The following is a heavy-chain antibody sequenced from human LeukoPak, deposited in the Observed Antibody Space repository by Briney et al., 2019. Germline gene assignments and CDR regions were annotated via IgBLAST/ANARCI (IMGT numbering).Heavy chain of an antibody. D-gene: IGHD1-26*01. J-gene: IGHJ4*02. V-gene: IGHV4-39*01. Sequence: SETLSLTCTVSGGSISSSSYYWGWIRQPPGKGLEWIGSIYYSGSTYYNPSLKSRVTISVDTSKNQFSLKLSSATAADTAVYYCARLGGSYLADYWGQGTLVTVSS. CDR1: GGSISSSSYY. CDR2: IYYSGST. CDR3: ARLGGSYLADY.